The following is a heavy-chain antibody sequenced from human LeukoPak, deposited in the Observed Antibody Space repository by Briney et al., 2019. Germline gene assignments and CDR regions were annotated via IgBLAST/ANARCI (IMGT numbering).Heavy chain of an antibody. CDR2: ISYDGSNK. J-gene: IGHJ4*02. V-gene: IGHV3-30-3*01. CDR3: ARDTAMVTSYFDY. CDR1: GFTFSSYV. Sequence: PGGSLRLSCAASGFTFSSYVMHWVRQAPGKGLEWVAVISYDGSNKYYADSVKGRFTISRDNSKNTLYLQMNSLRAEDTAVYYCARDTAMVTSYFDYWGQGTLVTVSS. D-gene: IGHD5-18*01.